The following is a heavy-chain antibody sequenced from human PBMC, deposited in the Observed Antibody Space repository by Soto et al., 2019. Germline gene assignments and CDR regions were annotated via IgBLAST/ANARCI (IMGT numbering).Heavy chain of an antibody. V-gene: IGHV3-74*01. Sequence: EVQLVESGGGLIQPWGSLRTSCAASGFSLSSYWVHLVRQTPGKGLVWVSRIKTDGSSTDYADSVKGRFTISRDNAKNTLYLQMNSLSAEDTAVYYCAKREGNTYGLFHWGQGTLVTVSS. CDR3: AKREGNTYGLFH. CDR1: GFSLSSYW. J-gene: IGHJ4*02. CDR2: IKTDGSST. D-gene: IGHD5-18*01.